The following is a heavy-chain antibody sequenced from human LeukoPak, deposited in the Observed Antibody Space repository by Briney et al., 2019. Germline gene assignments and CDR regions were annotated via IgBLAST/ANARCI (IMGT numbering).Heavy chain of an antibody. D-gene: IGHD4-17*01. CDR2: IYSGGST. V-gene: IGHV3-53*01. CDR3: AREPTVTTSGY. CDR1: GFTVSSNY. Sequence: GGSLRLSFAASGFTVSSNYMSWVRQAPGKGLEWVSVIYSGGSTYYADSVKGRFTISRDNSMNTLYLQMNSLRAEDTAVYYCAREPTVTTSGYWGQGTLVTVSS. J-gene: IGHJ4*02.